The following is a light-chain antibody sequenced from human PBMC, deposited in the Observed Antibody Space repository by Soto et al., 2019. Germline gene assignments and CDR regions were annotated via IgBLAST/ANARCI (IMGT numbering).Light chain of an antibody. CDR3: QSTDSSGSFVL. V-gene: IGLV3-25*03. J-gene: IGLJ2*01. CDR1: ALPKQY. Sequence: SYELTQPPSVSVSPGQTARITCSGDALPKQYAYWYQQKSGQAPVVVIQKDSERPSGIPERFSGSSSGTTVTLTISGVQAEDEADYYCQSTDSSGSFVLFGGGTKLTVL. CDR2: KDS.